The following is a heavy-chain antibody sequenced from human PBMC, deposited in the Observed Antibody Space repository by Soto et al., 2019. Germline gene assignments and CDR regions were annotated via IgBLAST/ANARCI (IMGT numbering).Heavy chain of an antibody. CDR3: AKEKGFGGVRKGMDV. CDR1: GFTFDDYA. J-gene: IGHJ6*02. Sequence: EVQLVESGGGLVQPGRSLRLSCAASGFTFDDYAMHWVRQAPGKGLEWVSGINWNSGSIGYADSVKGRFTIFRDNAKNSLYLQMNSLRTEDTALYYCAKEKGFGGVRKGMDVWGQGTTVTVSS. D-gene: IGHD3-16*01. V-gene: IGHV3-9*01. CDR2: INWNSGSI.